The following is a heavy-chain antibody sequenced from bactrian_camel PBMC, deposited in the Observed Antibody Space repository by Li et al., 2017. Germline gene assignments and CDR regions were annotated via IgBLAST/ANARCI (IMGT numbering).Heavy chain of an antibody. V-gene: IGHV3S67*01. CDR1: GYPWKSYT. CDR3: GAGAPGLSFGRSWFRERLYNY. D-gene: IGHD2*01. J-gene: IGHJ4*01. CDR2: IDADGTI. Sequence: DVQLVESGGGSVQAGGSLRLSCVASGYPWKSYTMGWFRQFPGKEREGLAAIDADGTINYADSVKGRFTVSKDNAKRTLYLDMNSLSPDDTAMYYCGAGAPGLSFGRSWFRERLYNYWGQGTQVTVS.